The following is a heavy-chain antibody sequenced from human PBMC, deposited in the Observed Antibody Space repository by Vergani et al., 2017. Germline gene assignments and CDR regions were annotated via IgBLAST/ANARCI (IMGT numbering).Heavy chain of an antibody. Sequence: EVQLVESGGGLVQPGGSLRLSCAASGFTFSSYSMNWVRQAPGKGLEWVSYISSSSNTIYYADSVKGRFTISRDNAKISLYLQMNSLRAEDTAVYYCARDGTYCIGTSCYDYWGQGTLVTVSA. CDR2: ISSSSNTI. CDR3: ARDGTYCIGTSCYDY. D-gene: IGHD2-2*01. J-gene: IGHJ4*02. V-gene: IGHV3-48*01. CDR1: GFTFSSYS.